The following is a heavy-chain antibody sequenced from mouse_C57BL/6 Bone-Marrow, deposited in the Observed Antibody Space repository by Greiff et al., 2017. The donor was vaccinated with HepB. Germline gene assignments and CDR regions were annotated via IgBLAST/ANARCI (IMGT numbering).Heavy chain of an antibody. CDR2: IYPRSGNT. CDR3: ARGHYGNLFDY. J-gene: IGHJ2*01. Sequence: QVQLQQSGAELARPGASVKLSCKASGYTFTSYGISWVKQRTGQGLEWIGEIYPRSGNTYYNEKFKGKATPTADKSSSTAYMELRSLTSEDSAVYFCARGHYGNLFDYWGQGTTLTVSS. D-gene: IGHD2-1*01. V-gene: IGHV1-81*01. CDR1: GYTFTSYG.